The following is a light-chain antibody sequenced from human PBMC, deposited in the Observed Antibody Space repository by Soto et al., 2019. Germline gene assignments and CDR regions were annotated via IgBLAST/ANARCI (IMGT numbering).Light chain of an antibody. CDR3: LQDYNYPRT. J-gene: IGKJ1*01. CDR2: AAS. CDR1: QGIRND. Sequence: AIQMTQSPSSLSASVGERVTITCRASQGIRNDLGWYQQRPGKAPKFLIYAASKLQSGVPSRFSGSGSGTDFTLTISSLQPEDFATYYCLQDYNYPRTFGQGTKVEIK. V-gene: IGKV1-6*01.